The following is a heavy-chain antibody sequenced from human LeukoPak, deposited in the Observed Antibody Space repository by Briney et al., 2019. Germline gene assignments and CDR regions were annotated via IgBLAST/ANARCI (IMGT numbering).Heavy chain of an antibody. CDR2: ISSDGSTT. Sequence: GGSLRLSCAASGFTFSSYWMHWVCQAPGKGLVWVSHISSDGSTTSYADSVKGRFTISRDNAKKTLYLQMSSLRAEDTAVYYRARRGGSYNDYWGQGTLVTVSS. V-gene: IGHV3-74*01. CDR3: ARRGGSYNDY. D-gene: IGHD1-26*01. CDR1: GFTFSSYW. J-gene: IGHJ4*02.